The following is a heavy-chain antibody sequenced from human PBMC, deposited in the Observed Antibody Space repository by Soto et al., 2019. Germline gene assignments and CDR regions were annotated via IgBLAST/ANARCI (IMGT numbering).Heavy chain of an antibody. CDR2: INHSGST. CDR1: GGSFSGYY. J-gene: IGHJ4*02. D-gene: IGHD2-2*01. Sequence: PSETLSLTCAVYGGSFSGYYWSWIRQPPGKGLEWIGEINHSGSTNYNPSLKSRVTISVDTSKNQFSLKLSSVTAADTAVYYCARDLGYCSSTSCITAIDYWGQGTLVTVSS. CDR3: ARDLGYCSSTSCITAIDY. V-gene: IGHV4-34*01.